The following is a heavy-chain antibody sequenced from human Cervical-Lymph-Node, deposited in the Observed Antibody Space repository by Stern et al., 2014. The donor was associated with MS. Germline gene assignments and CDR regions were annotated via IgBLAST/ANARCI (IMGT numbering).Heavy chain of an antibody. Sequence: MQLVESGGGVVPPGRSLRLSCADSGSTFSKSAMHWVRQAPGKGLEWVAVISHHGSNKQYGASVKGRLAISRDNSRNTLSLEIYSLRAEDTAVYYCVRTESFYYYDGMDVWGHGTTVIVSS. CDR2: ISHHGSNK. J-gene: IGHJ6*02. CDR1: GSTFSKSA. V-gene: IGHV3-30*09. CDR3: VRTESFYYYDGMDV.